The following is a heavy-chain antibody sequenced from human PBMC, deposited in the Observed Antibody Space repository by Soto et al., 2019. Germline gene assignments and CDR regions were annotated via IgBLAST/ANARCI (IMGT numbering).Heavy chain of an antibody. CDR1: GYSFTSYW. D-gene: IGHD3-3*01. CDR3: ARDQRYDFWSGRFDP. J-gene: IGHJ5*02. V-gene: IGHV5-10-1*01. CDR2: IDPSDSYT. Sequence: PGESLKISCKGSGYSFTSYWISWVRQMPGKGLEWMGRIDPSDSYTNYSPSFQGHVTISADKSISTAYLQWSSLKASDTAVYYCARDQRYDFWSGRFDPWGQGTLVTVYS.